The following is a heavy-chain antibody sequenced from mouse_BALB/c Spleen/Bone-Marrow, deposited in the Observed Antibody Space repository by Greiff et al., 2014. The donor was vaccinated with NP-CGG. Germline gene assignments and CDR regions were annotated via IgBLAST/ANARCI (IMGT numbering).Heavy chain of an antibody. CDR1: GFTFSDFY. CDR3: ARSGGRYGAMDY. D-gene: IGHD1-1*02. J-gene: IGHJ4*01. Sequence: EVNVVESGGGLVKPGGSLKLSCAASGFTFSDFYMFWFRQTPGKRLEWVATISDGGTYTYYPDSVKGRFTISRDNAKNNLYLQMSSLKSEDTAMYYCARSGGRYGAMDYWGQGTSVTVSS. V-gene: IGHV5-4*02. CDR2: ISDGGTYT.